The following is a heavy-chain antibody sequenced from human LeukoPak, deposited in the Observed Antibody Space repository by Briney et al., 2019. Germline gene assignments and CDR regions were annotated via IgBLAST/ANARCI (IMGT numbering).Heavy chain of an antibody. CDR1: GYTFTGYY. CDR3: ARDLTPLQYYYYYYMDV. J-gene: IGHJ6*03. V-gene: IGHV1-2*02. D-gene: IGHD4-23*01. Sequence: ASVKVSCEASGYTFTGYYMHWVRQAPGQGLEWMGWINPNSGGTNYAQKFQGRVTMTRDTSISTAYMELSRLRSDDSAVYYCARDLTPLQYYYYYYMDVWGKGTTVTVSS. CDR2: INPNSGGT.